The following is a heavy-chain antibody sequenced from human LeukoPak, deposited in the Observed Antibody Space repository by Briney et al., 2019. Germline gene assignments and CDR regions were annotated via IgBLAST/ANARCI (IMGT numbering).Heavy chain of an antibody. CDR3: ARYSPRAMGNYLDF. Sequence: SETLSLTCAVSGGSISSGSYSWSWIRQPPGKGLEWIGYIYPRGSTYYNPSLKSRVILSLDKSANQFSLNLSSVTAADTAVYYCARYSPRAMGNYLDFWGQGTLVTVSS. D-gene: IGHD2-15*01. J-gene: IGHJ4*02. CDR1: GGSISSGSYS. CDR2: IYPRGST. V-gene: IGHV4-30-2*01.